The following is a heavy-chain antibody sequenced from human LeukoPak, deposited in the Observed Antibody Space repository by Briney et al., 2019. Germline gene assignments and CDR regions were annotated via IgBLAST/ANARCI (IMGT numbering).Heavy chain of an antibody. CDR1: GFTFSSSA. V-gene: IGHV3-23*01. CDR2: ISASGGST. Sequence: GGSLRLSCAASGFTFSSSAMSWVRQVPGKGLEWVSGISASGGSTYYADSVRGRFTISRDNSKNTLYLQMNSLRAEDTAVYYCAKKPVVAAYYFDYWGQGALVTVSS. CDR3: AKKPVVAAYYFDY. J-gene: IGHJ4*02. D-gene: IGHD2-15*01.